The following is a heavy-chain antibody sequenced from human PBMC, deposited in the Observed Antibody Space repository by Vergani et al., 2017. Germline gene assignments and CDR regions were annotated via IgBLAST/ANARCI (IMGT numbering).Heavy chain of an antibody. CDR3: ASDTHSGQRADR. D-gene: IGHD6-19*01. J-gene: IGHJ5*02. Sequence: QVQLQESGPGLVKSSETLSLTCSVSFDSIRNLYCNWIRQPPGKGLEWIGSIHYSENTNYNPSLKTRVTISVDTSKHQFSLTLTSVTAAETAVYYCASDTHSGQRADRWGQGILVTVTS. CDR1: FDSIRNLY. V-gene: IGHV4-59*11. CDR2: IHYSENT.